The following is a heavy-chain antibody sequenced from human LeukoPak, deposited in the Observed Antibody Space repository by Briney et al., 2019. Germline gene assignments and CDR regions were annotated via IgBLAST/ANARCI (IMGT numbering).Heavy chain of an antibody. J-gene: IGHJ4*02. CDR1: GFTFSSYA. CDR2: ISDSGSKT. CDR3: AKDWSCDY. V-gene: IGHV3-23*01. Sequence: GGSLRLSCAASGFTFSSYAMTWVRQAPGKGLEWVSAISDSGSKTHYADSVKGRFTISRDNSKNTVYLQMSSLRAEDTALYYCAKDWSCDYWGQGTLVTVSS. D-gene: IGHD1-26*01.